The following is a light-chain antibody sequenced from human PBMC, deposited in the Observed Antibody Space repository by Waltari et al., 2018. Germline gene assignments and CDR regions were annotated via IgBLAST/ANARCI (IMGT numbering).Light chain of an antibody. Sequence: QSALTQPPSASGSPGQSITISCTGSARDIGAHDSVSWYQQHPGKAPKLLLYDVNRRPSGVPFRFSGSKSGNTASLTVSGLQTEDEADYYCSSYVGADTAVFWPGTKVTVL. CDR2: DVN. CDR3: SSYVGADTAV. J-gene: IGLJ1*01. CDR1: ARDIGAHDS. V-gene: IGLV2-8*01.